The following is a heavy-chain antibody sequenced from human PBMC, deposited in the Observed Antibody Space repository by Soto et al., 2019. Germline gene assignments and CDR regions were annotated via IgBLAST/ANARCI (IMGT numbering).Heavy chain of an antibody. CDR3: ARELAKDIVVVVAASNWFDP. CDR2: ISAYNGNT. V-gene: IGHV1-18*03. D-gene: IGHD2-15*01. Sequence: GASVKVSCKASGYTFTSYGISWVRQAPGQGLEWMGWISAYNGNTNYAQKLQGRVTMTTDTSTSTAYMELRSLRSDDMAVYYCARELAKDIVVVVAASNWFDPWGQGTLVTVSS. J-gene: IGHJ5*02. CDR1: GYTFTSYG.